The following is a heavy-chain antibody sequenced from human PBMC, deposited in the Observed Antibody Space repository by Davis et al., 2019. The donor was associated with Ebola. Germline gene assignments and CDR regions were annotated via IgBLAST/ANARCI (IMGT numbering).Heavy chain of an antibody. CDR1: GFTFSSYG. V-gene: IGHV3-30*02. CDR3: AKDLGDCGGDCFYYYYYGMDV. CDR2: IWYDGSNK. J-gene: IGHJ6*02. D-gene: IGHD2-21*02. Sequence: GESLKISCAASGFTFSSYGMHWVRQAPGKGLEWVAVIWYDGSNKYYADSVKGRFTISRDNSKNTLYLQMNSLRAEDTAVYYCAKDLGDCGGDCFYYYYYGMDVWGQGTTVTVSS.